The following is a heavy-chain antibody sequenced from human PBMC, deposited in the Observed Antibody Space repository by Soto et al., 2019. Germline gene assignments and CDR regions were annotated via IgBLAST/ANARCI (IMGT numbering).Heavy chain of an antibody. Sequence: SEALSLTCSVSGGSISSPGYYWGWIRHPPGKRLVWRESIYHSGNPYYNTYMKSRVTTCVDTFRNHFSLKVKSATAADTAVYFCATLPGITTLRRDYWGQGTLVTVSS. D-gene: IGHD1-1*01. V-gene: IGHV4-39*02. CDR2: IYHSGNP. CDR3: ATLPGITTLRRDY. J-gene: IGHJ4*02. CDR1: GGSISSPGYY.